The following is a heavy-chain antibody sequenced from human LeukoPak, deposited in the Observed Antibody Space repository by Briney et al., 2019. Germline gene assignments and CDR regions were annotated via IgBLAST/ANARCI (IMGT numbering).Heavy chain of an antibody. CDR1: GFTFSSYA. CDR3: AKDSPLWFGELRLAFDI. D-gene: IGHD3-10*01. Sequence: PGGSLRLSCAASGFTFSSYAMSWVRQAPGKGLEWVSAISGSGGSTYYADSAKGRFTISRDNSKNTLYLQMNSLRAEDTAVYYCAKDSPLWFGELRLAFDIWGQGTMVTVSS. CDR2: ISGSGGST. J-gene: IGHJ3*02. V-gene: IGHV3-23*01.